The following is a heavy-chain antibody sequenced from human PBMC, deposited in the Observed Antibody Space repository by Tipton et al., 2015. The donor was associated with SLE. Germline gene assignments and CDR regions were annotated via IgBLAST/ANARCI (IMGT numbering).Heavy chain of an antibody. V-gene: IGHV4-34*01. Sequence: TLSLTCAVYGGSFSGYYWSWIRRPPGRGLEWIGEINHSGSTNYNPSLKSRVTISVDTSKNQFSLKLSSVTAADTAVYYCARYPESNYHWFGPWGQGALVTVSS. J-gene: IGHJ5*02. CDR3: ARYPESNYHWFGP. D-gene: IGHD4-11*01. CDR1: GGSFSGYY. CDR2: INHSGST.